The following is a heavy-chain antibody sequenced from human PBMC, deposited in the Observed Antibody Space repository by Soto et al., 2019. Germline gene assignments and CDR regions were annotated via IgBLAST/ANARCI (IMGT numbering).Heavy chain of an antibody. D-gene: IGHD4-17*01. Sequence: SETLSLXCTVSGVSISSADYYWSWIRQPPGKGREWIGYIYHSGSTYYNPSLKSRVTISVDRSKNQFSLKLSSVTAADTAVYYCARGMTTVTTFDYWGQGTLVTVSS. CDR2: IYHSGST. J-gene: IGHJ4*02. CDR3: ARGMTTVTTFDY. CDR1: GVSISSADYY. V-gene: IGHV4-30-2*01.